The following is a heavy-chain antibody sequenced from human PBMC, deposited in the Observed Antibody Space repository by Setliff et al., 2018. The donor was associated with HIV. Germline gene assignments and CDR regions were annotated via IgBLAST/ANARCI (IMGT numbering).Heavy chain of an antibody. CDR2: ISSSSSTI. J-gene: IGHJ2*01. CDR1: GFTFSTYS. Sequence: GGSLRLSCAASGFTFSTYSMNWVRQAPGKGLEWISYISSSSSTIYYADSVKGRFTISRDNAKNSLHLQMNSLRVEDTAVYYCVRPPDVMTKVTKANCWGRGTLVTV. CDR3: VRPPDVMTKVTKANC. D-gene: IGHD4-17*01. V-gene: IGHV3-48*01.